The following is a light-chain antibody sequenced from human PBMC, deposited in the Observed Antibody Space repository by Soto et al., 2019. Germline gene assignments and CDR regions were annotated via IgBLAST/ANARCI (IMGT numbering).Light chain of an antibody. CDR3: QHFGYPQWT. V-gene: IGKV3-20*01. J-gene: IGKJ1*01. CDR2: ATS. Sequence: ELVLTQSPGTLSLSPGDSAALSCKVSQIGSGNYLSWYQQKSGQAPRLLIYATSTRAPGIPDRFSGSGSATDFSLIISRLEPEDSAVYYCQHFGYPQWTFGRGTKVDIK. CDR1: QIGSGNY.